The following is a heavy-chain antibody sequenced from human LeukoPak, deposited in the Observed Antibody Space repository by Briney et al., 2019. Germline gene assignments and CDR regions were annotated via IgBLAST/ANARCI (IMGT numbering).Heavy chain of an antibody. D-gene: IGHD6-19*01. CDR3: ARLAVAGPNYYYYGMDV. V-gene: IGHV3-23*01. CDR2: ISHSGDNT. J-gene: IGHJ6*02. CDR1: GFTFANYA. Sequence: GGSLRLSCAASGFTFANYAMAWVRLAPGKGLEWVSVISHSGDNTYYADSVKGRFTISRHNSKNTLYLQMNSLRAEDTAVYYCARLAVAGPNYYYYGMDVWGQGTTVTVSS.